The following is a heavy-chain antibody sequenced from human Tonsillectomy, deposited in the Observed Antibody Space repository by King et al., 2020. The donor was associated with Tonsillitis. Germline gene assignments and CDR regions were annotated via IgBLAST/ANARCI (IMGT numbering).Heavy chain of an antibody. V-gene: IGHV3-23*04. Sequence: VQLVESGGGLVQPGGSLRLSCAASGFTFSSYAMSWVRQAPGKGLEWVSVISGSGGSTYYADSVKGRFTISRDNSKNTLYLQMNSLRAEDTAVYYCAKPSYDSSGYYWDWYFDLWGRGTLVTVSS. CDR2: ISGSGGST. CDR3: AKPSYDSSGYYWDWYFDL. J-gene: IGHJ2*01. CDR1: GFTFSSYA. D-gene: IGHD3-22*01.